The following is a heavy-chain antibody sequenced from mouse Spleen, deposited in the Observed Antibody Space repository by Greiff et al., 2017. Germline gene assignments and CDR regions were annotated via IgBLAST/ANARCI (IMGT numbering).Heavy chain of an antibody. CDR1: GYTFTSYW. CDR2: IYPSDSET. CDR3: ARVGRREYAMDY. D-gene: IGHD2-12*01. Sequence: QVQLQQPGAELVRPGSSVKLSCKASGYTFTSYWMDWVKQRPGQGLEWIGNIYPSDSETHYNQKFKDKATLTVDKSSSTAYMQLSSLTSEDAAVXYCARVGRREYAMDYWGQGTSVTVSS. J-gene: IGHJ4*01. V-gene: IGHV1-61*01.